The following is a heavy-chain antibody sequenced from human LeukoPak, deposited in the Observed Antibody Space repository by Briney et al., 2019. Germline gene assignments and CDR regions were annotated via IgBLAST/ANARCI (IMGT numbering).Heavy chain of an antibody. CDR1: GFTFGSHA. V-gene: IGHV3-74*01. J-gene: IGHJ4*02. CDR2: LKHDGSAP. CDR3: ARDGSTGPVTAYLDY. D-gene: IGHD4-17*01. Sequence: GGSLRLSCLASGFTFGSHAMHWVRQAPGEGLAWVSRLKHDGSAPSYADSVKGRFTISRDNAKNTLYLQMSSLRAEDTGVYYCARDGSTGPVTAYLDYWGQGSPVTVSS.